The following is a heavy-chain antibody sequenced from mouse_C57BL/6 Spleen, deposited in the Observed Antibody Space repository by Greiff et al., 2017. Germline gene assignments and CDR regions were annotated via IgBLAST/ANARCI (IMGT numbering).Heavy chain of an antibody. CDR2: IYPSDSET. Sequence: QVQLQQPGAELVRPGSSVKLSCKASGYTFTSYWMDWVKQRPGQGLEWIGNIYPSDSETHYNQKFKDKATLTVDKSSSTAYMQLSSLTSEDSAVYYCARSIYYDYEYAMDYWGQGTSVTVSS. CDR1: GYTFTSYW. D-gene: IGHD2-4*01. J-gene: IGHJ4*01. V-gene: IGHV1-61*01. CDR3: ARSIYYDYEYAMDY.